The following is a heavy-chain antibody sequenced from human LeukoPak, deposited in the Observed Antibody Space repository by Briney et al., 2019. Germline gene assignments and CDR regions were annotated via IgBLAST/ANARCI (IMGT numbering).Heavy chain of an antibody. CDR1: GFTFTSSA. V-gene: IGHV1-58*01. CDR2: IVVGSGNT. D-gene: IGHD3-22*01. Sequence: SVKVSCKASGFTFTSSAVQWVRQARGQRLEWIGWIVVGSGNTNYAQKFQERVTITRDMSTSTAYMELSSLRSEDTAVYYCAAVYDSSGYYYDYWGQGTLVTVSS. CDR3: AAVYDSSGYYYDY. J-gene: IGHJ4*02.